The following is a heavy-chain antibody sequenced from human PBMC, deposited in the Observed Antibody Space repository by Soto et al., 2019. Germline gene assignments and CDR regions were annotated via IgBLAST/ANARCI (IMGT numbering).Heavy chain of an antibody. CDR1: GGTFSSYA. D-gene: IGHD2-2*01. Sequence: SVKVSCKASGGTFSSYAISWVRQAPGQGLEWMGGIIPIFGTANYAQKFQGRVTITADESTSTAYMELSSLRSEDTAVYYCASTIRRDIVVVPAAIQSPFDPWGQGTLVTV. CDR2: IIPIFGTA. V-gene: IGHV1-69*13. CDR3: ASTIRRDIVVVPAAIQSPFDP. J-gene: IGHJ5*02.